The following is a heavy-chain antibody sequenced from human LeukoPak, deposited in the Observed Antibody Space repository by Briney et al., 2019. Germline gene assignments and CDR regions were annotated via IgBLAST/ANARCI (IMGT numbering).Heavy chain of an antibody. CDR2: IYSGGST. V-gene: IGHV3-66*04. CDR1: EFSVGSNY. D-gene: IGHD5-18*01. CDR3: AKPVDGYSYGYGY. J-gene: IGHJ4*02. Sequence: GGSLRLSCAASEFSVGSNYMTWVRQAPGKGLEWVSLIYSGGSTYYADSVKGRFTISRDNSKNTLYLQMNSLRAEDTAVYYCAKPVDGYSYGYGYWGQGTLVTVSS.